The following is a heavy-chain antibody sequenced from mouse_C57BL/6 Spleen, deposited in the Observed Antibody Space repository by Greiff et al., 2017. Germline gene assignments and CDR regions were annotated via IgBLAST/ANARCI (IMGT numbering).Heavy chain of an antibody. CDR1: GYTFTSYW. J-gene: IGHJ4*01. Sequence: VQLQQSGAELVKPGASVKLSCKASGYTFTSYWMHWVKQRPGQGLEWIGMIHPNSGSTNYNEKFKSKATLTVDKSSSTAYMQLSSLTSEDSAVYYCARVGGLRYSAMDYWGQGTSVTVSS. CDR2: IHPNSGST. V-gene: IGHV1-64*01. CDR3: ARVGGLRYSAMDY. D-gene: IGHD2-4*01.